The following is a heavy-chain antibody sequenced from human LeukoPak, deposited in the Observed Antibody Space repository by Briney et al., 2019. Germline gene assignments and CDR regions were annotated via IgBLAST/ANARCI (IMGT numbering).Heavy chain of an antibody. Sequence: PGGSLRLSCAASGFTLSNYDMNWVRQAPGKGLEWVSSISTSSRYIYYKDSVRGRFTISRDDAKNSLYLEMNSLRAEDTAVYYCARADCSNSACYLRRSWFDPWGQGTLVTVSS. CDR2: ISTSSRYI. J-gene: IGHJ5*02. D-gene: IGHD2-2*01. CDR1: GFTLSNYD. CDR3: ARADCSNSACYLRRSWFDP. V-gene: IGHV3-21*01.